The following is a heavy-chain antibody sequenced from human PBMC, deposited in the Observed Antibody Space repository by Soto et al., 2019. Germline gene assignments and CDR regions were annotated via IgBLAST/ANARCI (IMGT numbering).Heavy chain of an antibody. CDR2: TYYRSKWYN. CDR3: ARDPIAYCGGDCYLGFDY. J-gene: IGHJ4*02. Sequence: SQTLSLTCAISGDSVSSNSAAWNWIRQSPSRGLECLGRTYYRSKWYNDYAVSVKSRITINPDTSKNQFSLQLNSVTPEDTAVYYCARDPIAYCGGDCYLGFDYWGQGTLVTVSS. V-gene: IGHV6-1*01. CDR1: GDSVSSNSAA. D-gene: IGHD2-21*02.